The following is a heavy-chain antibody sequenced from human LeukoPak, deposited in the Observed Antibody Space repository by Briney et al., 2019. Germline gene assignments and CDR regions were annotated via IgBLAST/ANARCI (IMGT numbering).Heavy chain of an antibody. CDR1: GGSISSTPHY. V-gene: IGHV4-61*02. D-gene: IGHD2-2*01. J-gene: IGHJ4*02. CDR3: AGDDCSSSSCYLFR. CDR2: ISSAGHT. Sequence: PSETLSLTCTVSGGSISSTPHYWGWIRQPAGTGLEWMGRISSAGHTNYSPFLKGRVLLSVDTSRNQFSLKLTSVTAADTAVYYCAGDDCSSSSCYLFRWGQGTLVTVSS.